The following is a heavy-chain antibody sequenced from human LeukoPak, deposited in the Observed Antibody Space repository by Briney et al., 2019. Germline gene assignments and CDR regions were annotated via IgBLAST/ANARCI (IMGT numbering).Heavy chain of an antibody. J-gene: IGHJ4*02. CDR3: ARGGAFGVDRNDY. CDR2: ISYDANDK. Sequence: PGRSLRLSCAASGFTFSSYAMHWVRQAPGKGLEWVAVISYDANDKYYADSVKGRFTISRDNARNSVFLQMSSLTAEDTAVYYCARGGAFGVDRNDYWGQGTLVTVSS. V-gene: IGHV3-30-3*01. CDR1: GFTFSSYA. D-gene: IGHD3-3*01.